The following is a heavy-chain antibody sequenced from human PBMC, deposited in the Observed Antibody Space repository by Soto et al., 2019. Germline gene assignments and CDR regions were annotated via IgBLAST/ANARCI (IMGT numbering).Heavy chain of an antibody. CDR2: TTDTGGDT. D-gene: IGHD1-26*01. CDR1: GITFGSRA. V-gene: IGHV3-23*01. J-gene: IGHJ4*02. CDR3: ARDYRAGTTSYY. Sequence: GGSLRLSCVASGITFGSRAMSWVRQAPGEGLEWVSTTTDTGGDTKYADSVKGRFTISRDNSMNTLYLQMNSLRAEDTAVYYCARDYRAGTTSYYWGQGTLVTVSS.